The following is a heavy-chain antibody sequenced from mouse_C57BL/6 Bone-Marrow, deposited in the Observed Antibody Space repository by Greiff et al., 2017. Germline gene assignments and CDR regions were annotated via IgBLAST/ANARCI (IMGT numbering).Heavy chain of an antibody. CDR2: IYPRSGNT. CDR1: GYTFTSYG. D-gene: IGHD1-1*01. Sequence: QVQLQQSGAELARPGASVKLSCKASGYTFTSYGISWVKQRTGQGLEWIGEIYPRSGNTYYNEKFKGKATLTADKSSSTAYMELRTLTSEDSAVYFCASPITPVGATPFAYWGQGTLVTVSA. CDR3: ASPITPVGATPFAY. V-gene: IGHV1-81*01. J-gene: IGHJ3*01.